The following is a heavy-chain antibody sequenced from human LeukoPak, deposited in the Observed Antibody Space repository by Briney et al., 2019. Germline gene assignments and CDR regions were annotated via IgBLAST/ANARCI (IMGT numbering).Heavy chain of an antibody. V-gene: IGHV4-34*01. CDR1: GGSFSGYY. Sequence: SETLSLTCAVYGGSFSGYYWSWIRQPPGKGLEWIGEINYSGSTNYNPSLKSRVTISVDTSKNQFSLKLSSVTAADTAVYYCARVQRLAAVGTSANSYYYGMDVWGQGTTVTVSS. CDR2: INYSGST. D-gene: IGHD6-13*01. J-gene: IGHJ6*02. CDR3: ARVQRLAAVGTSANSYYYGMDV.